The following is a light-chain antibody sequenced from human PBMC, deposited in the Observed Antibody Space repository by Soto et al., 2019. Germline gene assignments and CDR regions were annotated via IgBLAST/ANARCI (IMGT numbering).Light chain of an antibody. Sequence: DIVMTQSPDSLAVSLCERATINRKSSRSVLYSSNNKNYLAWYQQKPGQPPKLLISRASTRESGVPERFSGSGSGTDSTLTISSLQAEDVEVYYCQQYFGNPLTFGGGTKVDIK. V-gene: IGKV4-1*01. CDR2: RAS. J-gene: IGKJ4*01. CDR3: QQYFGNPLT. CDR1: RSVLYSSNNKNY.